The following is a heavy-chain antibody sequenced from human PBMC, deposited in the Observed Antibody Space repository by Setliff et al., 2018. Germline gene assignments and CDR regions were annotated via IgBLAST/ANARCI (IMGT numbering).Heavy chain of an antibody. CDR1: GDSISSRTYY. Sequence: LSLTCTVSGDSISSRTYYWSWIRQPAGKGLEWIGHIYTSWSTIYNPSLKSRLTISLDTSKNQLSLTLSSVTAADTAVYYCARMSGFLYMDVWGKGTTVTVSS. CDR2: IYTSWST. CDR3: ARMSGFLYMDV. D-gene: IGHD3-3*01. V-gene: IGHV4-61*09. J-gene: IGHJ6*03.